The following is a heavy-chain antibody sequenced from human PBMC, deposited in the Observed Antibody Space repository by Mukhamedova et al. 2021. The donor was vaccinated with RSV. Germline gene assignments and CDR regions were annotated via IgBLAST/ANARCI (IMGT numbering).Heavy chain of an antibody. CDR2: IKKDGSEK. V-gene: IGHV3-7*03. J-gene: IGHJ3*02. D-gene: IGHD6-13*01. Sequence: VANIKKDGSEKYYADSVKGRFTISRYNAKKSAYLQTNSLRAEDQAVYFCVRGSTSWYKDDAFDIWGQGTKVTDSS. CDR3: VRGSTSWYKDDAFDI.